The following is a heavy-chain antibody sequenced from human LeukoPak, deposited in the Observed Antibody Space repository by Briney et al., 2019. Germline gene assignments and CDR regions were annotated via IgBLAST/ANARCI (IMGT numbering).Heavy chain of an antibody. Sequence: GGSLRLSCSASGFTFSRCAMHWVRQAPGKGLEYVSGINSNGGSTYYADSVKGRFTISRDNSKNTLHLQMSSLRAEDTAIYYCVKDSTSWSYEGYMDVWGQGTTVTVSS. D-gene: IGHD6-13*01. V-gene: IGHV3-64D*06. CDR3: VKDSTSWSYEGYMDV. CDR1: GFTFSRCA. J-gene: IGHJ6*02. CDR2: INSNGGST.